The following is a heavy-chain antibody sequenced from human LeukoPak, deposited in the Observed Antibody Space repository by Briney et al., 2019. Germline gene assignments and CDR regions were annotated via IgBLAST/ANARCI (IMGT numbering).Heavy chain of an antibody. Sequence: PGRSLRLSCAASGFTFSSYAMHWVRQAPGKGLEWVAVISYDGSNKYYADSVKGRFTISRDNSKNTLYLQMNSLRAEDTAAYYCARALVVVAATPDYWGQGTLVTVSS. J-gene: IGHJ4*02. CDR1: GFTFSSYA. CDR3: ARALVVVAATPDY. D-gene: IGHD2-15*01. V-gene: IGHV3-30-3*01. CDR2: ISYDGSNK.